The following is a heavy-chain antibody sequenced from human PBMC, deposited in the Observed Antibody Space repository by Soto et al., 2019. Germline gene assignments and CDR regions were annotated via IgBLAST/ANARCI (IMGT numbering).Heavy chain of an antibody. D-gene: IGHD6-13*01. CDR3: ARGRIAAAEGYYYYGMDV. CDR2: IIPIFGTA. CDR1: GGTFSSYA. Sequence: QVQLVQSGAEVKKPGSSVKVSCKASGGTFSSYAISWVRQAPGQGLEWMGGIIPIFGTANYAQKFQGRVTITADKSPSTAYMELSSLRSEDTAVYYCARGRIAAAEGYYYYGMDVWGQGTTVTVSS. J-gene: IGHJ6*02. V-gene: IGHV1-69*06.